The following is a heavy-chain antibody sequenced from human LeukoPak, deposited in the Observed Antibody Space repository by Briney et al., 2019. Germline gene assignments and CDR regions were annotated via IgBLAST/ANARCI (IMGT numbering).Heavy chain of an antibody. CDR3: ARGGSWLEYSNFGGFDF. Sequence: GGSLRLSCAASGFTFSSYGMHWVRQAPGKGPEWVAVIGYDGSNKYYVDSVRGRFTISRDNPEKTLYLQMNSLRAEDTAVYYCARGGSWLEYSNFGGFDFWGRGTLVTVSS. CDR1: GFTFSSYG. CDR2: IGYDGSNK. V-gene: IGHV3-33*01. D-gene: IGHD6-6*01. J-gene: IGHJ2*01.